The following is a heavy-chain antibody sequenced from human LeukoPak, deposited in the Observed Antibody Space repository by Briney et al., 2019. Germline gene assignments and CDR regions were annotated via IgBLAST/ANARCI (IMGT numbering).Heavy chain of an antibody. CDR1: GFTFSSYG. V-gene: IGHV3-33*01. Sequence: WGSLRLSCAASGFTFSSYGMHWVRQAPGKGLEWVADIWYDGSNKYYSYSVKCRFTISRDTSKHTLYLQMNRLRAEAAAVYHCASDGDLLDDILTGYYKFDYWGQGTLVTVSS. CDR2: IWYDGSNK. J-gene: IGHJ4*02. CDR3: ASDGDLLDDILTGYYKFDY. D-gene: IGHD3-9*01.